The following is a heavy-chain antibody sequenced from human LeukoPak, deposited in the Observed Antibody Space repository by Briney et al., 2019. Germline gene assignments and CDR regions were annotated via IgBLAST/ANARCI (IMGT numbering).Heavy chain of an antibody. D-gene: IGHD3-10*01. Sequence: SQTLSLTCTVSGGSISSGGYYWRWIRQHPGKGLEWIGYIYYSGSTYYNPSLKSRVTISVDTSKNQFSLKLSSVTAADTAVYYCASTNYYGSGSYYVPPSDFDYWGQGTLVTVSS. V-gene: IGHV4-31*03. CDR1: GGSISSGGYY. J-gene: IGHJ4*02. CDR3: ASTNYYGSGSYYVPPSDFDY. CDR2: IYYSGST.